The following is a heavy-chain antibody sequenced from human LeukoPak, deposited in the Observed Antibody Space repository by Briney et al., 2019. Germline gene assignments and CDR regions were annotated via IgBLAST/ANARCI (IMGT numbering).Heavy chain of an antibody. CDR2: IRDSGDYA. D-gene: IGHD2-8*01. CDR1: GFTCSSHA. V-gene: IGHV3-23*01. Sequence: PGGSLRLSCVGSGFTCSSHAMSWVRQAPGKGLEWVSVIRDSGDYAYYAASVTGRFTISRDNSKNTLFLQLNSLRAEDTAVYFCAKDSSIGKYCPSGVCSPFHYWGQGTLVTVSS. CDR3: AKDSSIGKYCPSGVCSPFHY. J-gene: IGHJ4*02.